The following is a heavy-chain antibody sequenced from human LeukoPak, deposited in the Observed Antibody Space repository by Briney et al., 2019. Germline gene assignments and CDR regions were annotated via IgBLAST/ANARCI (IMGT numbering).Heavy chain of an antibody. CDR2: ISYSGTT. D-gene: IGHD4-23*01. CDR1: GGSISSRSYY. Sequence: SETLSLTCTVSGGSISSRSYYWGWIRQPPGKGLEWIGSISYSGTTYYNPSLKSRVIISVDTSKNQFSLKLSSVTAADTAVYYCARGRGGNPHYYYYMDVWGKGTTVTVSS. CDR3: ARGRGGNPHYYYYMDV. V-gene: IGHV4-39*07. J-gene: IGHJ6*03.